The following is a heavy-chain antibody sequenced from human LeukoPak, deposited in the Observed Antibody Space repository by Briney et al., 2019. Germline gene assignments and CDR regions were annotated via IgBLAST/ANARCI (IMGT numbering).Heavy chain of an antibody. J-gene: IGHJ4*02. CDR1: GGTFRSYA. CDR3: ARVYEEAYGSGSYYLAFDY. V-gene: IGHV1-69*13. D-gene: IGHD3-10*01. CDR2: ITPICGTA. Sequence: SVKVSCQASGGTFRSYAISWVRQAPGQGLEWMGGITPICGTANYAQKFQGRVTITADESTITAYMELSSLRSEDTAVYYCARVYEEAYGSGSYYLAFDYWGQGTLVTVSS.